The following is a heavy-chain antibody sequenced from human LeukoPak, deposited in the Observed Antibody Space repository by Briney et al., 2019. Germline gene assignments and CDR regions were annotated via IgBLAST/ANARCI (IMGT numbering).Heavy chain of an antibody. Sequence: KPSETLSLTCTVSGDSISSYYWSWIRQPPGKGLEWIGYIYYSGSTNYNPSLKSRVSISVDTSKNQFSLKLSSVTAADTAVYYCASGTYRFDYWGQGTLVTVSS. D-gene: IGHD1-26*01. J-gene: IGHJ4*02. V-gene: IGHV4-59*01. CDR2: IYYSGST. CDR1: GDSISSYY. CDR3: ASGTYRFDY.